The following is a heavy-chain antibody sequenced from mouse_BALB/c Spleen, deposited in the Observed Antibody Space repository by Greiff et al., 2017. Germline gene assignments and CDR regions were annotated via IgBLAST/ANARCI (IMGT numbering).Heavy chain of an antibody. CDR2: IDPENGNT. J-gene: IGHJ4*01. CDR3: ARSRGGYAMDY. V-gene: IGHV14-1*02. CDR1: GFNIKDYY. Sequence: EVKLMESGAELVRPGALVKLSCKASGFNIKDYYMHWVKQRPEQGLEWIGWIDPENGNTIYDPKFQGKASITADTSSNTAYLQLSSLTSEDTAVYYCARSRGGYAMDYWGQGTSVTVSS.